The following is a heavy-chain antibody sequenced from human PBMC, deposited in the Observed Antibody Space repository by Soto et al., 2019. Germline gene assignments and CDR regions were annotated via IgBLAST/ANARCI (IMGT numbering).Heavy chain of an antibody. CDR3: ARGGVDFWSGYWGVDF. J-gene: IGHJ4*02. V-gene: IGHV3-11*01. CDR2: ISSTGSSM. D-gene: IGHD3-3*01. Sequence: QVQLVESGGGLVKPGGSPRLSCAASGFTFSDYYMSWIRQAPGKGLEWVSHISSTGSSMYYVDSVRGRFIISRYNAKNSLYLEMNSLRAEDTAVYYCARGGVDFWSGYWGVDFWGQGTLVTASS. CDR1: GFTFSDYY.